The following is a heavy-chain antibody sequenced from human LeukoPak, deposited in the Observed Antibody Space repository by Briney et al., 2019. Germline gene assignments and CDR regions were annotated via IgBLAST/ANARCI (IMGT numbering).Heavy chain of an antibody. CDR2: IKQDGSKK. J-gene: IGHJ4*02. D-gene: IGHD5-24*01. CDR1: GFTFSDHY. CDR3: TRVGYIDEGIDY. V-gene: IGHV3-7*04. Sequence: GGSLRLSCAVSGFTFSDHYMDWVRQAPGKGLEWVANIKQDGSKKSYVDSVKGRFTISRDNAKNSLYLQMNSLRAEDTAIYYCTRVGYIDEGIDYWGQGTLVTVSS.